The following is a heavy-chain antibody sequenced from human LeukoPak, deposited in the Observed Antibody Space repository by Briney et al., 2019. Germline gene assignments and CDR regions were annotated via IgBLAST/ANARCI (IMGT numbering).Heavy chain of an antibody. D-gene: IGHD3-10*01. CDR2: INHSGST. V-gene: IGHV4-34*01. CDR1: GGSFSGYY. Sequence: SETLSLTCAVYGGSFSGYYWSWIRQPPGKGLEWIGEINHSGSTKYNPSLKSRVTISVDTSKNQFSLKLSSVTAADTAVYYCARGWSPLVPDKVAMDVWGKGTTATVSS. J-gene: IGHJ6*04. CDR3: ARGWSPLVPDKVAMDV.